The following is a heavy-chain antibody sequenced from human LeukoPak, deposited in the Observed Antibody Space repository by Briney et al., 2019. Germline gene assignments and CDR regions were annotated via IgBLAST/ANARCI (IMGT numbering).Heavy chain of an antibody. V-gene: IGHV4-39*07. Sequence: SETLSLTCTVSGGSISSSSYYWGWIRQPPGEGLEWIGSIYYSGSTYYNPSLKSRVTISVDTSKNQFSLKLSSVTAADTAVYYCARVRTPYGTFDYWGQGTLVTVSS. CDR3: ARVRTPYGTFDY. J-gene: IGHJ4*02. D-gene: IGHD4-17*01. CDR2: IYYSGST. CDR1: GGSISSSSYY.